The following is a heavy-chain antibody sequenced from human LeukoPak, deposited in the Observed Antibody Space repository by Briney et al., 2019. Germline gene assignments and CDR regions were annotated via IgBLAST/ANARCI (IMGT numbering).Heavy chain of an antibody. J-gene: IGHJ5*02. Sequence: PGGSLRLSCAASGFTFSSYWMSWVRQAPGKGLEWVANIKQDGSEKYYVDSVKGRFTTSRDNAKNSLYLQMNSLRAEDTAVYYCAGHLWFGEGWFDPWGQGTLVTVSS. V-gene: IGHV3-7*01. D-gene: IGHD3-10*01. CDR3: AGHLWFGEGWFDP. CDR1: GFTFSSYW. CDR2: IKQDGSEK.